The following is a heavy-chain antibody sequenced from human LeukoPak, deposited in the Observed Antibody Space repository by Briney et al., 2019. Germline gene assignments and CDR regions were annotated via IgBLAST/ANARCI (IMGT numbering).Heavy chain of an antibody. CDR1: GYTFTGYY. V-gene: IGHV1-2*02. CDR2: INPNSGGT. Sequence: ASVKVSCKASGYTFTGYYMHWVRQAPGQGLGWMGWINPNSGGTNYAQKFQGRVTMTRDTSISTAYMELSRLRSDDTAVYYCARAFSSSWYYFDYWGQGTLVTVSS. CDR3: ARAFSSSWYYFDY. J-gene: IGHJ4*02. D-gene: IGHD6-13*01.